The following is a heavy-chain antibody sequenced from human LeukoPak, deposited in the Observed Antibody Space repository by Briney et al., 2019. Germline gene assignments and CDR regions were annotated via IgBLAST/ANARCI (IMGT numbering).Heavy chain of an antibody. CDR2: ITSGGGIT. D-gene: IGHD6-13*01. CDR3: AKDRGPSWYEAFDI. V-gene: IGHV3-23*01. CDR1: GFTVSNYA. Sequence: GRSLRLSCAAAGFTVSNYAMTWVRQAPRKGLGWVSTITSGGGITYYADSVKAWFSMSRDNSKNTLYLQLSSLRAEDTAVYYCAKDRGPSWYEAFDIWGQGTMVTVSS. J-gene: IGHJ3*02.